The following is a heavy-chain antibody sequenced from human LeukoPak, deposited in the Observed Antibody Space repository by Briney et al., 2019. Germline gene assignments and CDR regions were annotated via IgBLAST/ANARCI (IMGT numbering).Heavy chain of an antibody. Sequence: GALRLSCAASGFTFRNYGMHWVRQAPGKGLDWVAVIWYDGSNKYYADSVKGRFTISRDNSKNTLYLQMNSLRAEDTAIYYCARKIVTGTSSARNYYYYGMDVWGQGTTVTVSS. CDR3: ARKIVTGTSSARNYYYYGMDV. CDR2: IWYDGSNK. D-gene: IGHD1-7*01. V-gene: IGHV3-33*01. CDR1: GFTFRNYG. J-gene: IGHJ6*02.